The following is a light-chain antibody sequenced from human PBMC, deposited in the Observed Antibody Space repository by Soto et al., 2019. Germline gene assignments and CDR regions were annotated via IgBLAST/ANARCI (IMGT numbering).Light chain of an antibody. CDR3: NSYTSSSTYVV. Sequence: QSALTQPASVSGSPGQSITISCTGTSSDVGGYNYVSWYQQHPGKAPKLMIYDVSNRLSGVSNRFSGSKSANTASLTISGLQAEDEADYYCNSYTSSSTYVVFGGGTKLTVL. V-gene: IGLV2-14*01. CDR2: DVS. CDR1: SSDVGGYNY. J-gene: IGLJ2*01.